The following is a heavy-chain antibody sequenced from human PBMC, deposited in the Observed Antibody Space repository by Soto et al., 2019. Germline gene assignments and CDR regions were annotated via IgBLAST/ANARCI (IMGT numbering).Heavy chain of an antibody. Sequence: QVQLVQSGAEVKKPGASVKVSCKASGYTFTSYGISWVRQAPGQGLEWMGWISAYNGNTNYAQKLQGRVTITTDTSTSTAYMELRSLRSDDTAVYYCARDIAVAGHFDYYYYGMDVWGQGTTVTVSS. CDR1: GYTFTSYG. V-gene: IGHV1-18*01. J-gene: IGHJ6*02. CDR2: ISAYNGNT. CDR3: ARDIAVAGHFDYYYYGMDV. D-gene: IGHD6-19*01.